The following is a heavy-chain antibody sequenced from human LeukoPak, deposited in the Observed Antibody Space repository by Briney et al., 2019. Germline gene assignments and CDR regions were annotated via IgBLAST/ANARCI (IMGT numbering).Heavy chain of an antibody. V-gene: IGHV4-59*01. CDR3: ARTGTEEAYLGMDV. D-gene: IGHD1-1*01. CDR2: IYYSGST. J-gene: IGHJ6*03. Sequence: SETLSLTCTVSSGSISGYYWSWIRQPPGKGLEWIGYIYYSGSTNYNPSLKSRVTISVDTSKNQFSLKLSSVTAADTAVYYCARTGTEEAYLGMDVWGKGTTVTVSS. CDR1: SGSISGYY.